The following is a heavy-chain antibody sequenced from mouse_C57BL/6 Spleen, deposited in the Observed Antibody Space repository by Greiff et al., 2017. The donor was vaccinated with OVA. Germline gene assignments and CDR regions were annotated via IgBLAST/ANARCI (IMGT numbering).Heavy chain of an antibody. Sequence: VQRVESGPGLVAPSQSLSITCTVSGFSLTSYAISWVRQPPGKGLEWLGVIWTGGGTNYNSALKSRLSISKDNSKSQVFLKMNSLQTDDTARYYCARMGYDYGPSYWYFDVWGTGTTVTVSS. J-gene: IGHJ1*03. CDR1: GFSLTSYA. CDR2: IWTGGGT. D-gene: IGHD2-4*01. CDR3: ARMGYDYGPSYWYFDV. V-gene: IGHV2-9-1*01.